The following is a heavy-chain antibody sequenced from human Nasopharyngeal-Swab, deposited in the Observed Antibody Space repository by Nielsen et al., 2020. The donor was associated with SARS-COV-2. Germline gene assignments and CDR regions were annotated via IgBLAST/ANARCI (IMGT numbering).Heavy chain of an antibody. J-gene: IGHJ4*02. CDR2: INIDGSST. CDR1: GFTFTDYW. Sequence: GESLKISCAASGFTFTDYWMHWVRQAPGKGLVCVSRINIDGSSTSYADSVKGRFTFSRDNAKNSLYLQMNSLRAEDTAVYYCARGDDSSGFSITLDYWGQGTLVSVSS. V-gene: IGHV3-74*01. D-gene: IGHD3-22*01. CDR3: ARGDDSSGFSITLDY.